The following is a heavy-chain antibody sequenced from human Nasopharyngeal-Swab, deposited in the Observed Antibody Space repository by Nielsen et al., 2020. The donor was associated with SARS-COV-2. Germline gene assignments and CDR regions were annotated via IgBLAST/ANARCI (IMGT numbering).Heavy chain of an antibody. CDR2: IYYSGST. CDR3: ARDRKQWLVYYYYGMDV. CDR1: GGSISGSSYY. V-gene: IGHV4-39*07. Sequence: SETLSLTCTVSGGSISGSSYYWGWIRQPPGKGLEWIGSIYYSGSTYYNPSLKSRVTISVDTSKNQFSLKLSSVTAADTAVYYCARDRKQWLVYYYYGMDVWGQGTTVTVSS. J-gene: IGHJ6*02. D-gene: IGHD6-19*01.